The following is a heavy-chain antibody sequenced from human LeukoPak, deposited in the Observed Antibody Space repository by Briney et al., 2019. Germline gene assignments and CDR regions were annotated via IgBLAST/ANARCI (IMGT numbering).Heavy chain of an antibody. CDR1: GYSSTSYW. CDR3: ARRGYNFGRYYYFDY. D-gene: IGHD5-24*01. V-gene: IGHV5-51*01. J-gene: IGHJ4*02. Sequence: GESLQISCKGSGYSSTSYWIGWVRQLPGKGLEWMGIIYPGDSDTRYSPSFQGQVTISADKSISTAYLQWSSLKASDTAMYYCARRGYNFGRYYYFDYWGQGTLVTVSS. CDR2: IYPGDSDT.